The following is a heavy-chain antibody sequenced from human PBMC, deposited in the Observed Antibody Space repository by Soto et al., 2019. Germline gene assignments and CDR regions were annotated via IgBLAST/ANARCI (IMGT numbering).Heavy chain of an antibody. D-gene: IGHD5-18*01. J-gene: IGHJ5*02. V-gene: IGHV4-31*03. CDR3: ARDLGPCRYGHEAWFDP. CDR1: GGSISSGGYY. Sequence: SETLSLTCTVSGGSISSGGYYWSWIRQHPGKGLAWIGYIYCSGSTYYNPSLKSRVTISVDTSKNQFSLKLSSVTAADTAVYYCARDLGPCRYGHEAWFDPWGQGTLVTVSS. CDR2: IYCSGST.